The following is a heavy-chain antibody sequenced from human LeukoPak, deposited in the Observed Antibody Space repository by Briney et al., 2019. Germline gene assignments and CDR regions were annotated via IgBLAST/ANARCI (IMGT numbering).Heavy chain of an antibody. V-gene: IGHV6-1*01. J-gene: IGHJ5*02. Sequence: LSQTLSLTCAISGDSVSSNIATWNWIRQSPSRGLEWLGRTYYRSKWYNDYTVSVKSRITINPDTSKNQFSLQLNSVTPEDTAVYYCARDPGLDYYDSSGYPHGYNWFDPWGQGTLVTVSS. D-gene: IGHD3-22*01. CDR2: TYYRSKWYN. CDR3: ARDPGLDYYDSSGYPHGYNWFDP. CDR1: GDSVSSNIAT.